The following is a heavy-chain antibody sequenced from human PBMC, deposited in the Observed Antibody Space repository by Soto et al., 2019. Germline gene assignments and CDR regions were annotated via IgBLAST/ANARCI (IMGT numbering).Heavy chain of an antibody. V-gene: IGHV4-59*01. CDR3: AAGEASSRNLAPYYLDF. Sequence: TSETLSLTCTVSGGSMRKYFWTWIRQPPGKGLEWIGYIHYSGTTSFFPSYNPSLRSRVTISEDTSKNQFSLKLLSVTTADTAVYFCAAGEASSRNLAPYYLDFWGQGNLVTVSS. D-gene: IGHD6-13*01. J-gene: IGHJ4*02. CDR2: IHYSGTT. CDR1: GGSMRKYF.